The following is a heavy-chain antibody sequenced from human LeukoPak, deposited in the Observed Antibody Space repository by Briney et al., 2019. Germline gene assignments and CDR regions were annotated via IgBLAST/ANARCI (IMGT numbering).Heavy chain of an antibody. CDR2: IRSKANSYAT. J-gene: IGHJ4*02. V-gene: IGHV3-73*01. Sequence: RSGGSLRLSCAASGFTFSGSAMHWVRQASGKGLEWVGRIRSKANSYATAYAASVKGRFTISRDNSKNTLYLQMNSLRAEDTAVYYCAKDKSYSIHYWGQGTLVTVSS. CDR3: AKDKSYSIHY. CDR1: GFTFSGSA. D-gene: IGHD1-26*01.